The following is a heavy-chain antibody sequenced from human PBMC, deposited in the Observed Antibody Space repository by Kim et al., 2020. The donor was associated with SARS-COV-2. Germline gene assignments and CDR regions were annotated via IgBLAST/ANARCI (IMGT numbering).Heavy chain of an antibody. CDR2: INSDGSST. J-gene: IGHJ6*02. CDR1: GITFSSYG. Sequence: GGSLRLSCAASGITFSSYGMHWVRRAPGKGLVWVSRINSDGSSTTYADSVKGRFTISRDNAKNTLYLQMNSLRAEDTAVYYCASHRPGGKGMDVWGQGTTVTVS. V-gene: IGHV3-74*01. CDR3: ASHRPGGKGMDV. D-gene: IGHD6-6*01.